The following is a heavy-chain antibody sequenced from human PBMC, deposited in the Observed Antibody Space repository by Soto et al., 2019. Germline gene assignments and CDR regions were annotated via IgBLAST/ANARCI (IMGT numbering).Heavy chain of an antibody. D-gene: IGHD4-17*01. CDR1: GYTFTSYG. Sequence: QVQLVQSGAEVKKPGASVKVSCKASGYTFTSYGISWVRQAPGQGLEWMGWISAYNGNTNYAQKLQGRVTMTTDTSTRTAYMELRSLRSDDTAVYYCARDLDYGDYYYYGMDVWGQGTTVTVSS. CDR3: ARDLDYGDYYYYGMDV. J-gene: IGHJ6*02. V-gene: IGHV1-18*01. CDR2: ISAYNGNT.